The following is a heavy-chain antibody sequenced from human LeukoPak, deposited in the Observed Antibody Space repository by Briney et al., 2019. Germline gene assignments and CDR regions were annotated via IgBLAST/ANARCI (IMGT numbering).Heavy chain of an antibody. Sequence: PEGSLRLSCAASGFTFDDYAMHWVRQAPGKGLELVSLISGDGGSTYYADSVKGRFTISRDNIKNSHYLQMNSLRTEDTALYYCAKDKGGDYDSSGYYAYDYWGQGTLVTVSS. CDR3: AKDKGGDYDSSGYYAYDY. D-gene: IGHD3-22*01. V-gene: IGHV3-43*02. J-gene: IGHJ4*02. CDR2: ISGDGGST. CDR1: GFTFDDYA.